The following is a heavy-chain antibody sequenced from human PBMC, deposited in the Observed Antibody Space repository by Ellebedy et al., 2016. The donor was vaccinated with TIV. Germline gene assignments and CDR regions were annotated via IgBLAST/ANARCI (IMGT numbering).Heavy chain of an antibody. D-gene: IGHD6-19*01. CDR2: INQSGSA. J-gene: IGHJ4*01. V-gene: IGHV4-34*01. CDR1: GGSFTGYY. CDR3: AEGRSGWYYFDY. Sequence: SETLSLTCGVYGGSFTGYYYSWIRQPPGKGLEWIGEINQSGSATYNPSLKGRVTISADMSKNQFSLWLTSVTAADTAVYYCAEGRSGWYYFDYWGHGTLVTVSS.